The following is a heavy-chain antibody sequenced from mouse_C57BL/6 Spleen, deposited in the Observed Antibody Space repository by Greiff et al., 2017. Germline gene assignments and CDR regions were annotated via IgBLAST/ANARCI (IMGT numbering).Heavy chain of an antibody. Sequence: EVKVEESGGGLVQPGGSMKLSCVASGFTFSNYWLNWVRQSPEKGLEWVAQIRLKSDNYATHYAESVKGRFTISRDDTKSSVSLQMNKLRAEDTGIYYCTGYSWFAYWGQGTLVTVSA. CDR3: TGYSWFAY. CDR1: GFTFSNYW. CDR2: IRLKSDNYAT. V-gene: IGHV6-3*01. J-gene: IGHJ3*01. D-gene: IGHD2-1*01.